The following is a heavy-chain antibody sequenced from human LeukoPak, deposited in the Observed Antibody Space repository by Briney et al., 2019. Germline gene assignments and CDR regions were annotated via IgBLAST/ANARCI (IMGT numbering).Heavy chain of an antibody. CDR1: GASFSAND. J-gene: IGHJ4*02. V-gene: IGHV4-34*01. D-gene: IGHD2-21*02. CDR2: INHSGAI. CDR3: ARELSYCGGDCYSIPDY. Sequence: SETLSLTCAVYGASFSANDWIWIRQPPGKGLEWIGEINHSGAITYKPSLKSRLTISSDTSKNQFSLKLSSVTAADTAVYYCARELSYCGGDCYSIPDYWGQGTLVTVSS.